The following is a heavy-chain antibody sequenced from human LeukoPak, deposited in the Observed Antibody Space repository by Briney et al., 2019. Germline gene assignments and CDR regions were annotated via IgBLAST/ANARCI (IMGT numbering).Heavy chain of an antibody. V-gene: IGHV3-7*01. J-gene: IGHJ3*02. D-gene: IGHD6-19*01. CDR2: IKQDGSEK. CDR1: GFTFSSYW. CDR3: ARAAPLSVWVQDNAFDI. Sequence: GGSLRLSCAASGFTFSSYWMSWIRQAPGKGLWWVANIKQDGSEKYYVGSVKGRFTISRDNAKNSLYLQMNSLRAEDTAVYYCARAAPLSVWVQDNAFDIWGQGTMVTVSS.